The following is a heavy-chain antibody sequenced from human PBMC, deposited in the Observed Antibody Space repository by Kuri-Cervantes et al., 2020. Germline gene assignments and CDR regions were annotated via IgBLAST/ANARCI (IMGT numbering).Heavy chain of an antibody. D-gene: IGHD6-19*01. J-gene: IGHJ4*02. CDR2: INHRGST. CDR1: GGSFSGYY. V-gene: IGHV4-34*01. CDR3: ARDSIAVAGVIDY. Sequence: SETLSLTCAVSGGSFSGYYWTWIRQSPGKGLEWIGEINHRGSTNYNPSLKSLVTISVDTSKNQFSLKLSSVTAADTAVYYCARDSIAVAGVIDYWGQGTLVTVSS.